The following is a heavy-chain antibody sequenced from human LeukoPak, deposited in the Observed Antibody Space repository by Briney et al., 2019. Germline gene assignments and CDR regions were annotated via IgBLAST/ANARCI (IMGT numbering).Heavy chain of an antibody. Sequence: NPSETLSLTCTVSGGSISSYYWSWIRQPPGKGLDWIGYIYYSGSTNYNPSLKSRVTISVDTSKNQFSLKLSSVTAADTAVYYCARSHSVWTSFDSWGQGTLVTVSS. J-gene: IGHJ4*02. CDR3: ARSHSVWTSFDS. CDR2: IYYSGST. CDR1: GGSISSYY. D-gene: IGHD3/OR15-3a*01. V-gene: IGHV4-59*01.